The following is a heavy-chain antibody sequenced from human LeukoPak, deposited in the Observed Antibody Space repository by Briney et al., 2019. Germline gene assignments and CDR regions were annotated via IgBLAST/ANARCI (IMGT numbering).Heavy chain of an antibody. V-gene: IGHV6-1*01. CDR1: GDSVSSNSAA. CDR2: TYYKSKWYN. Sequence: PSQTLSLTCAISGDSVSSNSAAWNWIRQSPSRGLEWLGRTYYKSKWYNDYAVSVKSRITINPDTSKNQFSLQLNSVTPEDTAVYYCARDSSIPDMVRGTMGAFDIWGQGTMVTVSS. D-gene: IGHD3-10*01. J-gene: IGHJ3*02. CDR3: ARDSSIPDMVRGTMGAFDI.